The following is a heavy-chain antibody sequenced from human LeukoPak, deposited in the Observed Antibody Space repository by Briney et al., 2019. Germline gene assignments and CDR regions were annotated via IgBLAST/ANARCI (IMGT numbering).Heavy chain of an antibody. Sequence: GASVKVSCKASGYIFSTYGISWVRQTPGQGLEWMGCISGYNGNTNYAQKLQGRVTMTTDTSTSTAYMELRSLRSDDTAVYYCARRRSVEFDFDCWGQGTLVTVSS. CDR3: ARRRSVEFDFDC. CDR1: GYIFSTYG. D-gene: IGHD5-24*01. V-gene: IGHV1-18*01. J-gene: IGHJ4*02. CDR2: ISGYNGNT.